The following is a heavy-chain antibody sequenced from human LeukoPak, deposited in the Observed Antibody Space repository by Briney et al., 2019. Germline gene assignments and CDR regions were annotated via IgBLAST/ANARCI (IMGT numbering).Heavy chain of an antibody. CDR3: ARGTPICSSTSCYKAGRWDN. J-gene: IGHJ4*02. Sequence: GGSLRLSCAASGFTFSSYAMHWVRQAPGKGLEWVAVISYDGSNKYYADSVKGRFTISRDNSKNTLYLQMNSLRAEDTAVYYCARGTPICSSTSCYKAGRWDNWGQGTLVTVSS. CDR2: ISYDGSNK. V-gene: IGHV3-30-3*01. D-gene: IGHD2-2*02. CDR1: GFTFSSYA.